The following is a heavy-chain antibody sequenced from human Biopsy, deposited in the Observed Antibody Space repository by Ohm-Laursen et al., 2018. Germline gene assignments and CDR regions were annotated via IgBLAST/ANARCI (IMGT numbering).Heavy chain of an antibody. D-gene: IGHD3-3*01. CDR3: ARELGDFWGGRQFDF. Sequence: SVKVSCKASAYSFGDHRIHWVRQAPGQGLEWMGWIDPKSGDTNYAQKFQGRVTMTRDTSISTTYMELRRLTSDDTAVFYCARELGDFWGGRQFDFWGQGTLVTVSS. J-gene: IGHJ5*01. V-gene: IGHV1-2*02. CDR1: AYSFGDHR. CDR2: IDPKSGDT.